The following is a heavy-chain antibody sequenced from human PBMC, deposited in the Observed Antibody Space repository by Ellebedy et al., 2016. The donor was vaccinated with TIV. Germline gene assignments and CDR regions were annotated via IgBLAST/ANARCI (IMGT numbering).Heavy chain of an antibody. Sequence: PGGSLRLSCAASGFTFRSYSMNWVRQAPGRGLEWVSSISSSSTYMYYADSVKGRLTVSRDNAKNSLHLQMNSLRVEDTAVYFCAKGPPYGSEKFYGMDVWGQGTTVTVSS. CDR2: ISSSSTYM. CDR1: GFTFRSYS. D-gene: IGHD3-10*01. CDR3: AKGPPYGSEKFYGMDV. J-gene: IGHJ6*02. V-gene: IGHV3-21*01.